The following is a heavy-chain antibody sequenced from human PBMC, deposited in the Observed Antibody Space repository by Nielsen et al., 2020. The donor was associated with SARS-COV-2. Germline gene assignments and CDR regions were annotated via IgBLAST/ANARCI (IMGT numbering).Heavy chain of an antibody. V-gene: IGHV3-48*01. CDR2: ISTGSSTK. D-gene: IGHD2-15*01. CDR1: GFPFSAYN. CDR3: ARDTRAFDI. Sequence: GESLKISCVAFGFPFSAYNMNWVRQAPGKGPEWISYISTGSSTKYYAYSVKGRFTISRDNVKNSLYLQMNSLRVDDTAVYYCARDTRAFDIWGLGTMVTVSS. J-gene: IGHJ3*02.